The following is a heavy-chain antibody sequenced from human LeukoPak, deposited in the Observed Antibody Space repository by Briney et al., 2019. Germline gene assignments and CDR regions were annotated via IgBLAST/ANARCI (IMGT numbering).Heavy chain of an antibody. Sequence: GGSLRLSCTASGFTFSNYWMSWVRQAPGKGLEWVANIRKDGNEKYYVDSVKGRFTISRDNAKNSLYLQMNSLRAEDTAVYYGAGLDTIMVRDAGYWGQGTLVIVSS. CDR2: IRKDGNEK. V-gene: IGHV3-7*01. CDR1: GFTFSNYW. J-gene: IGHJ4*02. D-gene: IGHD5-18*01. CDR3: AGLDTIMVRDAGY.